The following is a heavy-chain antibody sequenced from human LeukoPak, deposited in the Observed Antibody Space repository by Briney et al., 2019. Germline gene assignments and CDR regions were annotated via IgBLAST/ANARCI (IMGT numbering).Heavy chain of an antibody. V-gene: IGHV3-23*01. D-gene: IGHD6-19*01. CDR1: GFTFSSYA. CDR2: ISGSGGST. Sequence: GGSLRLSCAASGFTFSSYAMSWVRQAPVKGLEWVSAISGSGGSTYYADSVKGRFTISRDNSKNTLYLQMNSLRAEDTAVYYCAKCGDSSGFSVYFDYWGQGTLVTVSS. CDR3: AKCGDSSGFSVYFDY. J-gene: IGHJ4*02.